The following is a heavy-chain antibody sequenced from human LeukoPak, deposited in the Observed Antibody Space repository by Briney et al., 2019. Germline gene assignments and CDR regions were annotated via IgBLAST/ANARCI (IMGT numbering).Heavy chain of an antibody. CDR1: GFTLWGLH. Sequence: GGSLALSCSGSGFTLWGLHQGLIRPAPGKGVEGGSIHYCSGSNHKYADSVKGRFTISRDNAKNSLYLQMNSLRAEDTAMYYCARDSAHVVVVPAAIPPGLDNWFDPWGQGTLVTVSS. J-gene: IGHJ5*02. V-gene: IGHV3-11*01. CDR2: YCSGSNH. D-gene: IGHD2-2*01. CDR3: ARDSAHVVVVPAAIPPGLDNWFDP.